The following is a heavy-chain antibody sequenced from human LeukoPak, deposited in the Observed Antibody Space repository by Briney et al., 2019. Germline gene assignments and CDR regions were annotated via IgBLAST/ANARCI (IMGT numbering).Heavy chain of an antibody. Sequence: GGSLRLSCAASGFTFSSYGMSWVRQAPGKGLEWASGISGSGVSTYYADSVKGRFTISRDDAKNSVYLQMNSLRAEDTAVYYCARESFSAVVISHFDYWGQGTLVTVSS. CDR3: ARESFSAVVISHFDY. CDR1: GFTFSSYG. D-gene: IGHD3-22*01. CDR2: ISGSGVST. J-gene: IGHJ4*02. V-gene: IGHV3-23*01.